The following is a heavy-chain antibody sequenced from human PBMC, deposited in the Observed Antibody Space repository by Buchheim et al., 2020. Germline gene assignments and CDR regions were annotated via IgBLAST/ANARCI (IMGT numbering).Heavy chain of an antibody. CDR1: GFTFSTFA. CDR2: IDDSGGST. V-gene: IGHV3-23*01. Sequence: EVQLLESGGGLIQPGGSLRLSCAASGFTFSTFAMSWVRQAPGKGLEWVSGIDDSGGSTYYADSVKGRFTISRDNSQNTLYLQMNSLRAEDTALYYCAKVTAGKFFFDYWGQGNL. J-gene: IGHJ4*02. CDR3: AKVTAGKFFFDY. D-gene: IGHD6-13*01.